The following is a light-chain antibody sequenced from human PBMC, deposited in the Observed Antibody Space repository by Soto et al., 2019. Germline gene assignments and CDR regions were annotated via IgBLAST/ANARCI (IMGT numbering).Light chain of an antibody. V-gene: IGKV3-11*01. CDR2: DAS. J-gene: IGKJ1*01. Sequence: EIVMTQSPATLSVFPGERATLSCRASQSVSGYLAWYQQKPGRAPRLLIYDASNRATGIPARFSGSGSGTDFTLTISSLEPEDFAVYYCQQCSKWPPKFGQGTKVDIK. CDR1: QSVSGY. CDR3: QQCSKWPPK.